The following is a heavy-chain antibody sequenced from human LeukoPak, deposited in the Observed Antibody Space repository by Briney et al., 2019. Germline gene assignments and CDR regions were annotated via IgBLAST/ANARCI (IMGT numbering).Heavy chain of an antibody. CDR3: ARDGYSSGQTRAFDI. V-gene: IGHV1-69*06. CDR1: GGTFSSYA. D-gene: IGHD6-19*01. CDR2: IIPIFGTA. Sequence: ASVKVSCKASGGTFSSYAISWGRQAPGQGLEWMGGIIPIFGTANYAQKFQGRVTITADKSTSTAYMELSSLRSEDTAVYYCARDGYSSGQTRAFDIWGQGTMVTVSS. J-gene: IGHJ3*02.